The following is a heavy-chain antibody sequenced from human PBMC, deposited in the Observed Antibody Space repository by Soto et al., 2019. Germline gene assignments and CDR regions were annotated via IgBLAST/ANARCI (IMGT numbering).Heavy chain of an antibody. Sequence: SVKVSCKTSGGTFSNYAINWVRQAPGQGLEWMGGIIPIFGTANYAQNFQGRVTITADESTSTAYMELSSLRSEDTAVYYCAREMFYYDSNGYFDYWGQGTLVTVS. CDR1: GGTFSNYA. J-gene: IGHJ4*02. CDR2: IIPIFGTA. V-gene: IGHV1-69*13. D-gene: IGHD3-22*01. CDR3: AREMFYYDSNGYFDY.